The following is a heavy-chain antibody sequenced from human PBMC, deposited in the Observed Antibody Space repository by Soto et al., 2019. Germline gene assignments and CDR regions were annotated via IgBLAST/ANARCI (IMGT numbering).Heavy chain of an antibody. CDR1: GGSISSSNW. CDR2: IYHSGST. CDR3: ARVSGSYYYGMDV. D-gene: IGHD1-26*01. Sequence: QVQLQESGPGLVKPSGTLSLTCAVSGGSISSSNWWSWVRQPPGKGLEWIGEIYHSGSTNYNPSLKGRVSISVDKYEYQFSLKLSSVTAADTAVYYCARVSGSYYYGMDVWGQGTTVTVSS. V-gene: IGHV4-4*02. J-gene: IGHJ6*02.